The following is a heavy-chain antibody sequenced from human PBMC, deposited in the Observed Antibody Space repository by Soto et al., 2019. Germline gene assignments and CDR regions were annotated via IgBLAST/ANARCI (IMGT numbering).Heavy chain of an antibody. Sequence: QVQVVQSGPEVKKPGASVTVSCKASGYTFTSFFLHWVRQAPGQGLEWMAIINPDTGDTNFAQNFQGRVTVTRDTATGTVNMDLSSLRSADTAIYYCARGTATLFDYWGQGTVVTASS. CDR2: INPDTGDT. CDR1: GYTFTSFF. CDR3: ARGTATLFDY. J-gene: IGHJ4*02. V-gene: IGHV1-46*01.